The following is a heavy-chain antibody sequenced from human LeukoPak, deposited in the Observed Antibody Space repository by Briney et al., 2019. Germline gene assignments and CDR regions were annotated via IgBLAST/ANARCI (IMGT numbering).Heavy chain of an antibody. V-gene: IGHV4-59*01. Sequence: SETLSLTCTVSGGSISGYYWSWIRQPPGKGLEWIGYIYYSGSTNYNPSLKSRVTISVDTSKNQFSLKLSSVTAADTAVYYCARGSRGYSYEYYFDYWGQGTLVTVSS. J-gene: IGHJ4*02. CDR1: GGSISGYY. CDR2: IYYSGST. D-gene: IGHD5-18*01. CDR3: ARGSRGYSYEYYFDY.